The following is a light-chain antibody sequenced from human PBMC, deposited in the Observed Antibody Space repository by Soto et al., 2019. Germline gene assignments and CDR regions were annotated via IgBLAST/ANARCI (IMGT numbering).Light chain of an antibody. Sequence: DIQMTQFPPTLSASIGDRVTITCRASQTISSSLAWYQQKPGKAPKLLIYKASTLETGVPSRFSGSGSGTEFTLTTSSLQTDDFETYYCQQYDSYSPYTFGQGTRLEIK. CDR2: KAS. V-gene: IGKV1-5*03. CDR3: QQYDSYSPYT. J-gene: IGKJ2*01. CDR1: QTISSS.